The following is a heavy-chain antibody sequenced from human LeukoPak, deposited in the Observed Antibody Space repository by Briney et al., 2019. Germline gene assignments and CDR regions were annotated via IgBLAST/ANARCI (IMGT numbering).Heavy chain of an antibody. V-gene: IGHV3-21*01. CDR2: ISGSGIYT. Sequence: GGSLRLSCAASGFTFSGYTMNWVRQAPGKGLEWVSSISGSGIYTFYGDSVKGRFTISRDNAKHSLYLQMNSLRAEDTAVYYCARDAYYSDSSGYYFWTHWGQGTLVTVSS. D-gene: IGHD3-22*01. CDR1: GFTFSGYT. J-gene: IGHJ4*02. CDR3: ARDAYYSDSSGYYFWTH.